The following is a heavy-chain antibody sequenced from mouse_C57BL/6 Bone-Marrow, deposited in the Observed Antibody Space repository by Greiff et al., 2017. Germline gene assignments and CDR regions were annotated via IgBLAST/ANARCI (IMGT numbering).Heavy chain of an antibody. Sequence: QVQLQQPGAELVRPGTSVKLSCKASGYTFTSYWMHWVKQRPGQGLEWIGVIDPSDSSPNYNQKFKGKATLTVDTSSSTAYMQLSSLTSEDSAVDYCASQDSNSWFAYWGQGTLVTVSA. CDR2: IDPSDSSP. D-gene: IGHD2-5*01. J-gene: IGHJ3*01. V-gene: IGHV1-59*01. CDR1: GYTFTSYW. CDR3: ASQDSNSWFAY.